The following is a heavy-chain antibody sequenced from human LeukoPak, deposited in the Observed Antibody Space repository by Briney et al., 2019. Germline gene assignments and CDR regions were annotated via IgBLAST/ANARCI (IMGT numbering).Heavy chain of an antibody. CDR3: ARDPGPLWFGEYN. D-gene: IGHD3-10*01. V-gene: IGHV4-59*01. J-gene: IGHJ4*02. Sequence: PSETLSLTCAVYGGSFSSYYWSWIRQPPGKGLEWIGYIYYSGSTNYNPSLKSRVTISVDTSKNQFSLKLSSVTAADTAVYYCARDPGPLWFGEYNWGQGTLVTVSS. CDR1: GGSFSSYY. CDR2: IYYSGST.